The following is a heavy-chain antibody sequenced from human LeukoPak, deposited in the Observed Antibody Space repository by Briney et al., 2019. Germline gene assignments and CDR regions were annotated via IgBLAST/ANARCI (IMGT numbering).Heavy chain of an antibody. CDR3: ARRAIDGSGYYFDYFDY. CDR2: IYYSGST. V-gene: IGHV4-39*01. J-gene: IGHJ4*02. CDR1: GGSISSSNYY. Sequence: PSETLSLTCTVSGGSISSSNYYWGWIRLPPGKGLEWIGSIYYSGSTYCNPSLKSRVTISVGTSKNRFSLKLSSVTAADTAVYYCARRAIDGSGYYFDYFDYWGQGTLVTVSS. D-gene: IGHD3-22*01.